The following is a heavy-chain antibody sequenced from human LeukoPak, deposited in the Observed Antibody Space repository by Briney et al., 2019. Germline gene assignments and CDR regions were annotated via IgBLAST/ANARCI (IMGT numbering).Heavy chain of an antibody. D-gene: IGHD3-22*01. J-gene: IGHJ3*02. CDR2: IKEDGSEK. Sequence: PGGSLRLSCVGSGFTFSTYWMTWVRQAPGKGLEWVANIKEDGSEKYYVDSVKGRFTISRDNAKNSLYLQLNSLRAEDTAVYYCVRYYDPPVGDAFDIWGPGTMVTVSS. CDR3: VRYYDPPVGDAFDI. CDR1: GFTFSTYW. V-gene: IGHV3-7*01.